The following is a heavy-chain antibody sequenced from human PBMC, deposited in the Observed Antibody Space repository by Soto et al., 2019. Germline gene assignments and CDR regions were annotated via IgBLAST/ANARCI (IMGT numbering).Heavy chain of an antibody. J-gene: IGHJ4*02. D-gene: IGHD4-17*01. Sequence: VQLVESGGGLVQPGGSLRLSCAASGFTVSSNYMSWVRQAPGKGLEWVAVISYDGSNKYYADSVKGRFTISRDNSKNTLYLQMNSLRAEDTAVYYCAKGLTTADSGYFDYWGQGTLVTVSS. CDR2: ISYDGSNK. CDR3: AKGLTTADSGYFDY. V-gene: IGHV3-30*18. CDR1: GFTVSSNY.